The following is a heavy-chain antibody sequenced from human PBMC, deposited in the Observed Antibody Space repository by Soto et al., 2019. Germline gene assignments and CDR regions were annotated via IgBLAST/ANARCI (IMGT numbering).Heavy chain of an antibody. CDR1: GYTFTGYY. Sequence: ASVKVSCKASGYTFTGYYMHWVLQSPGQGLEWMGWINPNSGGTNYAQKFQGRVTMTRDTSISTAYMELSRLRSDDTAVYYCARDREYSSSYIDYWGQGTLVTVSS. CDR3: ARDREYSSSYIDY. CDR2: INPNSGGT. V-gene: IGHV1-2*02. D-gene: IGHD6-6*01. J-gene: IGHJ4*02.